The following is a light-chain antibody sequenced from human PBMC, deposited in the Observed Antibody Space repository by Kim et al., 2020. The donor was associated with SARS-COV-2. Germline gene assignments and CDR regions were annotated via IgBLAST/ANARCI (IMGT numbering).Light chain of an antibody. V-gene: IGLV3-19*01. Sequence: VAVGQTVRITCQGDSLRTYYPTWFQQKPGQAPIVVFYGKNNRPSGIPDRFSGSSSGNTASLTITATQAGDEADYYCNSRDNNDNVLFGGGTRLTVL. J-gene: IGLJ2*01. CDR2: GKN. CDR3: NSRDNNDNVL. CDR1: SLRTYY.